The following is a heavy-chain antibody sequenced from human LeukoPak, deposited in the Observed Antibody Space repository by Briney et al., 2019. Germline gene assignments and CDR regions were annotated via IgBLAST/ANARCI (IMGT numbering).Heavy chain of an antibody. J-gene: IGHJ4*02. D-gene: IGHD3-16*02. V-gene: IGHV3-30*02. Sequence: PGGSLRLSCAASGFTFSSYGMHWVRQPPGKGLEWVAFIRYDGSNKYYADAVKGRFTIIRDNSKNTLYLQMNSLRGEDTAVYYCAKDQDYDYVWGSYRLQDYWGQGTLVTVSS. CDR2: IRYDGSNK. CDR3: AKDQDYDYVWGSYRLQDY. CDR1: GFTFSSYG.